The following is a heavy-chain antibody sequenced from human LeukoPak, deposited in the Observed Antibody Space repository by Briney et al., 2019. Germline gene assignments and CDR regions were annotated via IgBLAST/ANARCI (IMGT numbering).Heavy chain of an antibody. Sequence: GGSLRLSCAASGFTFDDYAMHWVRQAPGKGLEWVSGISWNSGSIGYADSEKGRFTISRDYAKKSLYLQMNSLRAEDTALYYCAKDGGYSSSSSFLDYWGQGTLVTVSS. V-gene: IGHV3-9*01. D-gene: IGHD6-6*01. CDR3: AKDGGYSSSSSFLDY. CDR2: ISWNSGSI. J-gene: IGHJ4*02. CDR1: GFTFDDYA.